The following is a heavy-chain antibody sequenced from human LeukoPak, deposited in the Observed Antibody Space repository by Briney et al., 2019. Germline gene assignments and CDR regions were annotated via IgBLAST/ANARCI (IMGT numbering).Heavy chain of an antibody. V-gene: IGHV1-69*13. D-gene: IGHD2-2*01. Sequence: ASVKVSCKASGGSFRIYGLNWVRQAPGQGGEWMGGFIPILGTAKYAQKLQGGVTITADEYTSTAYMELSSLRYEDTAVYYCARGLYCSSSTSCYDYGMDVWGQGTTVTVSS. CDR2: FIPILGTA. CDR3: ARGLYCSSSTSCYDYGMDV. J-gene: IGHJ6*02. CDR1: GGSFRIYG.